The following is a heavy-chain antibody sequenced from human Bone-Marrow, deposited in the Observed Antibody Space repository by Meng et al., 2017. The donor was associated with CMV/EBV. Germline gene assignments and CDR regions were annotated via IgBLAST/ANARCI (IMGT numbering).Heavy chain of an antibody. Sequence: GESLKISCAASGLTFSSYDMHWVRQATGKGLEWVSAIGTAGDTYYPGSVKGRFTISRENAKNSLYLQMNSLRAGDTAVYYCARAKSSSGSLSVLGMDVWGQGTTVTGSS. CDR3: ARAKSSSGSLSVLGMDV. D-gene: IGHD6-6*01. J-gene: IGHJ6*02. CDR1: GLTFSSYD. V-gene: IGHV3-13*01. CDR2: IGTAGDT.